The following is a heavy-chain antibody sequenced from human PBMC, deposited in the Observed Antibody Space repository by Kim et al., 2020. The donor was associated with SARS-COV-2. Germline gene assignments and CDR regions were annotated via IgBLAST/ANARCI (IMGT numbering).Heavy chain of an antibody. CDR3: ARGIAGQDY. V-gene: IGHV4-34*01. D-gene: IGHD6-13*01. Sequence: GSTTDSPSLNSRVTISVDTSKNQCSLKLSSVTAADTAVYYCARGIAGQDYWGQGTLVTVSS. CDR2: GST. J-gene: IGHJ4*02.